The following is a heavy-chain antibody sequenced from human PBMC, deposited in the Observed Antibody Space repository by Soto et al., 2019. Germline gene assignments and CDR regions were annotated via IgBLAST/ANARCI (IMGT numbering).Heavy chain of an antibody. CDR3: ARHGVHGGSWTLRDYYYGTGV. Sequence: GESLPISCKGSGYSFTSYWIGWVRQMPGKGLEWMGIIYPGDSDTRYSPSFQGQVTISAAKSISTAYLQWSSLKASDTAMYYCARHGVHGGSWTLRDYYYGTGVWGQGNTVTVS. V-gene: IGHV5-51*01. J-gene: IGHJ6*02. CDR1: GYSFTSYW. D-gene: IGHD2-15*01. CDR2: IYPGDSDT.